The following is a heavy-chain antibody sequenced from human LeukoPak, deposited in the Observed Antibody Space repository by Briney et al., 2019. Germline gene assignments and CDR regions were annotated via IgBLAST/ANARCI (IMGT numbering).Heavy chain of an antibody. Sequence: GGALRLSCAASGFTFSSYSMNWVRQAPGKGLEWVSYISSSSTTIYYADSVKGRFTISRDNAKNSLYLQMNSLRAEDTAVYYCARVLHKRNYDSSTYYGYWGQGTLVTVSS. V-gene: IGHV3-48*01. CDR3: ARVLHKRNYDSSTYYGY. D-gene: IGHD3-22*01. CDR1: GFTFSSYS. CDR2: ISSSSTTI. J-gene: IGHJ4*02.